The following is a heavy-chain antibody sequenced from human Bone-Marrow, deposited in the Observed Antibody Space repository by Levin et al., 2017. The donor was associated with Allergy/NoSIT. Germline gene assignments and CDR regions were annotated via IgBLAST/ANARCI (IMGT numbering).Heavy chain of an antibody. CDR3: VRIVRDGGYPFGYDSTFDP. V-gene: IGHV2-26*01. CDR1: GFSLNTAGMG. J-gene: IGHJ5*02. CDR2: IFSSDEK. D-gene: IGHD5-12*01. Sequence: ESGPTLVKPRETLTLTCSVSGFSLNTAGMGVGWVRQPPGKPLEWLAHIFSSDEKLSNPSLDGRLTISRDTSNSQVVLIMPNMNPVDTATYYCVRIVRDGGYPFGYDSTFDPWGQGLLVTVSS.